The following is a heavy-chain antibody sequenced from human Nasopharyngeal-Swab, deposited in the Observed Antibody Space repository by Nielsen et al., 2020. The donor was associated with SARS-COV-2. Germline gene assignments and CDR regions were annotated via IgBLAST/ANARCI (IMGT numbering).Heavy chain of an antibody. CDR1: GFSFNNYG. D-gene: IGHD6-13*01. V-gene: IGHV3-30*18. CDR3: AKLRSIAAAGREDY. Sequence: GGSLRLSCAASGFSFNNYGMHWVRQAPGKGLEWVAVISYEGSKKYHADSVKGRFTISRDNSKNTLYLQMNSLRAEDTAVYYCAKLRSIAAAGREDYWGQGTLVTVSS. CDR2: ISYEGSKK. J-gene: IGHJ4*02.